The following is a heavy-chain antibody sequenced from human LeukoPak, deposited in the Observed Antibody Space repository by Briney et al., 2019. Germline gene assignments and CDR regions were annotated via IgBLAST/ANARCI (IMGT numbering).Heavy chain of an antibody. D-gene: IGHD2-21*02. CDR2: INWNGGST. Sequence: GGSLRLSCAASGFTFGNYGMSWVRQAPGKGLEWVSGINWNGGSTGYADSVEGRFTISRDNAKNSQYLQMNSLRVEDTALYYCARAQTYGDSRLLLDYWGQGSLVTVSS. CDR3: ARAQTYGDSRLLLDY. CDR1: GFTFGNYG. V-gene: IGHV3-20*04. J-gene: IGHJ4*02.